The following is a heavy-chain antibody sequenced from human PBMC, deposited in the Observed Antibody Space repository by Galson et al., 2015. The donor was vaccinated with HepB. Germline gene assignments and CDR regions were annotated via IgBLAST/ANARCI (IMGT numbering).Heavy chain of an antibody. Sequence: SVKVSCKASGYTFSNYGLSWVRQAPGQGLEWMGWISGYDGSTNYAPKFQGRVTMTTQTSTGTAYIELRGLRSDDTGVYYCARDSRLELHLNDYYSYGMDIWGRRHAVTVSS. CDR1: GYTFSNYG. V-gene: IGHV1-18*01. J-gene: IGHJ6*02. CDR2: ISGYDGST. CDR3: ARDSRLELHLNDYYSYGMDI. D-gene: IGHD1-7*01.